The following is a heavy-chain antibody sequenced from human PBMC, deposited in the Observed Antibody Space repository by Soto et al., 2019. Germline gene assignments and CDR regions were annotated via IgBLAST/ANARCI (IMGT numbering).Heavy chain of an antibody. CDR2: IYYDGHT. CDR1: RDSITSSSLY. CDR3: VSSGIEPRVFMYPLDD. D-gene: IGHD3-10*01. Sequence: SGALSLTCTVSRDSITSSSLYWGWLRQPPGKGRECIPNIYYDGHTYYNPSLKRHVTISLDTSKNKLSLRLSSVTAADTAVYYCVSSGIEPRVFMYPLDDWGQGTQVTVSS. J-gene: IGHJ4*02. V-gene: IGHV4-39*01.